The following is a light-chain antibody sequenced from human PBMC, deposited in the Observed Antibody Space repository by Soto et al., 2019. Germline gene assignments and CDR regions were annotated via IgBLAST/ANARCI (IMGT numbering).Light chain of an antibody. V-gene: IGKV3-20*01. J-gene: IGKJ1*01. CDR2: GAS. Sequence: EIVLTQSPGTLSLSPGERATLSCRASQSVSSSYLAWYQQKPGQAPRLLIYGASSRATGIPDRFSGSGSGTDFTLTISRPEPEDFAVYYCQQYGSSPTFGQGTRVESK. CDR1: QSVSSSY. CDR3: QQYGSSPT.